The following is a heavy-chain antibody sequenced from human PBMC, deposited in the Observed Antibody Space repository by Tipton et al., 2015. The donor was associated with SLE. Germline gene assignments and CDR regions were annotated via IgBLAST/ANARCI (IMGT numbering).Heavy chain of an antibody. CDR2: IRYDGSNK. CDR1: GFTFSSYG. V-gene: IGHV3-30*02. CDR3: ARLSWPEDY. J-gene: IGHJ4*02. D-gene: IGHD6-13*01. Sequence: GSLRLSCAASGFTFSSYGMHWVRQAPGKGLEWVAFIRYDGSNKYYADSVKGRFTISRDNSKNTLYLQMNSLRAEDTAVYYCARLSWPEDYWGQGTLVTVSS.